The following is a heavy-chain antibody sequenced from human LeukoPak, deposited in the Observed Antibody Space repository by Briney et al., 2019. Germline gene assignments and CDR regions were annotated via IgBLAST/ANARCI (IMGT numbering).Heavy chain of an antibody. Sequence: GGSLRLSCAASGFTFTTYWMHWVRQAPGKGLEWVSYISSSSSTIYYADSVKGRFTISRDNAKNSLYLQMNSLRDEDTAVYYCARGATAMDHHFDYWGQGTLVTVSS. D-gene: IGHD5-18*01. CDR2: ISSSSSTI. V-gene: IGHV3-48*02. CDR3: ARGATAMDHHFDY. J-gene: IGHJ4*02. CDR1: GFTFTTYW.